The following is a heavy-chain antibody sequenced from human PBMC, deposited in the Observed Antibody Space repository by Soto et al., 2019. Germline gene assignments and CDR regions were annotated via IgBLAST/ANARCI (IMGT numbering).Heavy chain of an antibody. Sequence: GSLRLSCAASGFTFSSYGMHWVRQAPGKGLEWVAVIWYDGSNKYYADSVKGRFTISRNNSKNTLYLQMNSLRAEDTAVYYCARERGASGWDDAFDIWGQGTMVTVSS. CDR2: IWYDGSNK. D-gene: IGHD6-19*01. J-gene: IGHJ3*02. CDR3: ARERGASGWDDAFDI. V-gene: IGHV3-33*01. CDR1: GFTFSSYG.